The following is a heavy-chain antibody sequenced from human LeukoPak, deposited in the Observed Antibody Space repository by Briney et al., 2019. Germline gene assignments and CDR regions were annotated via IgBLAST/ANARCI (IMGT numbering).Heavy chain of an antibody. V-gene: IGHV1-18*01. Sequence: GASVKVSCKASGYTFTSYGISWVRQAPGQGLEWMGWISAYNGNTNYAQKLQGRVTMTTDTSTSTAYMELRSLRSDGTAVYYCARSLRFLEWPHPHNWFDLWGQGTLVTVSS. CDR3: ARSLRFLEWPHPHNWFDL. D-gene: IGHD3-3*01. CDR1: GYTFTSYG. CDR2: ISAYNGNT. J-gene: IGHJ5*02.